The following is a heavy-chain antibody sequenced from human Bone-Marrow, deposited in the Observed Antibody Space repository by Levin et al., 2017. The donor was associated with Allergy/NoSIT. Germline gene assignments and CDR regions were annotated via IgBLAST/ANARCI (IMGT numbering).Heavy chain of an antibody. J-gene: IGHJ4*02. CDR1: GFTFSSYW. CDR2: IKSDGSST. CDR3: ARGEFLGYSSGWGGY. Sequence: GESLKISCAASGFTFSSYWMHWVRQAPGKGLVWVSCIKSDGSSTIYADSVKGRFTISRDNAKNTLYMQMNSLRAEDTAVYYCARGEFLGYSSGWGGYWGQGTLVTVSS. V-gene: IGHV3-74*01. D-gene: IGHD6-19*01.